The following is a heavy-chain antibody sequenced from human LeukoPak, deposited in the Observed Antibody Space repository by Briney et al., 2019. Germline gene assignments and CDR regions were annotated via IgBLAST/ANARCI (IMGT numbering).Heavy chain of an antibody. J-gene: IGHJ4*02. CDR1: GFSFSDHH. D-gene: IGHD3-10*01. CDR2: IRKKANSYTT. Sequence: GGSLRLSCAASGFSFSDHHMDWVRQAPGKGLECVVRIRKKANSYTTEYAASVKGRFTISRDDSKNSLYLQMNSLKTEESAVYYCARVDRYSASGIFLAEYWGQGTLVTVSS. V-gene: IGHV3-72*01. CDR3: ARVDRYSASGIFLAEY.